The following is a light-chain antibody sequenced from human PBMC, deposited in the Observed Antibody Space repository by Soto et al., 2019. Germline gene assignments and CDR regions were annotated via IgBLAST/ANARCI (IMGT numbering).Light chain of an antibody. CDR2: GAS. J-gene: IGKJ4*01. V-gene: IGKV3-15*01. CDR1: QSVSSN. CDR3: LQHNTYPLT. Sequence: ERVITQAPATLSVSPGEIATLSCRASQSVSSNLAWYQQKPGQAPRLLIYGASTRATGIPARFSGSGSGTEFTLTISSLQPEDFATYYCLQHNTYPLTLGGGTKVDIK.